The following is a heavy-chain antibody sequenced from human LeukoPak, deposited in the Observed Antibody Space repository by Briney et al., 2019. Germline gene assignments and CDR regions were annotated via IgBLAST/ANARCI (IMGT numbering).Heavy chain of an antibody. D-gene: IGHD2-15*01. CDR1: GFSFNREW. J-gene: IGHJ3*01. CDR3: ARYNDIAVGDSFEV. Sequence: GGSLRLSCAASGFSFNREWMVWVRQAPGKGLEWVATIRYDGGQTMYLDSVRGRFTISRDNARSSLYLQMNSLRVEHTAVYYCARYNDIAVGDSFEVWGKGTKVTVSS. CDR2: IRYDGGQT. V-gene: IGHV3-7*01.